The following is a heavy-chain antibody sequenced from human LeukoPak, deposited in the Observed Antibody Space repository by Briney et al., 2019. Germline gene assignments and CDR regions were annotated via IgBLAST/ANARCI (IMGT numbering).Heavy chain of an antibody. CDR2: IDYSGRT. CDR1: GGSTDSYYY. J-gene: IGHJ4*02. V-gene: IGHV4-59*01. CDR3: ARVQDSSGYVDY. D-gene: IGHD3-22*01. Sequence: PSETLSLTCTVSGGSTDSYYYWSWIRQPPGKGLEWIGYIDYSGRTKYNPSLQSRVTISVDTSKTQFSLRLGSVTAADTAVYYCARVQDSSGYVDYWGQGTLVTVSS.